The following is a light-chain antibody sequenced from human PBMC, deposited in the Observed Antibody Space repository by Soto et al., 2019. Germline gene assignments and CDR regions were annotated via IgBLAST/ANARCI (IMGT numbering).Light chain of an antibody. CDR1: QSVSGSY. J-gene: IGKJ4*01. CDR2: GAS. CDR3: QQYGSPPSLT. Sequence: EIVLTQSPGTLSLSPGERVTLSCRASQSVSGSYLAWYQQKPGQAPRLLINGASSRATGIPDRFSGSGSGKDFTLTISRLEPEDFAVYYCQQYGSPPSLTFGGGTKVEIK. V-gene: IGKV3-20*01.